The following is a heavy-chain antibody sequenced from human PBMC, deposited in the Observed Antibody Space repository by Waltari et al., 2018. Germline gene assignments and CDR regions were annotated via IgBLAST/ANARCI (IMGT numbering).Heavy chain of an antibody. CDR1: GFTFSSYA. J-gene: IGHJ4*02. CDR3: ARDLPIYCSGGSCLAYYFDY. Sequence: QVQLVESGGGVVQPGRSLRLSCAASGFTFSSYAMHWVRQAPGKGLEWVAVISYDGSNKYYADSVKGRFTISRDNSKNTLYLQMNSLRAEDTAVYYCARDLPIYCSGGSCLAYYFDYWGQGTLVTVSS. V-gene: IGHV3-30-3*01. CDR2: ISYDGSNK. D-gene: IGHD2-15*01.